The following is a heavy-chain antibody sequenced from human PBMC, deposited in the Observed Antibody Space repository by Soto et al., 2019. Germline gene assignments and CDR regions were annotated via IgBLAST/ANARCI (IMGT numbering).Heavy chain of an antibody. CDR3: ARDEMLGSDGYNLVHDY. CDR1: GGTFSSYA. V-gene: IGHV1-69*01. J-gene: IGHJ4*02. Sequence: QVPLVQSGAEVKKPGSSVKVSCKASGGTFSSYAISWVRQAPGQGLEWMGGIIPIFGTANYAQKFQGRVTITADESTSTACMELSSVRSEDTAVYYCARDEMLGSDGYNLVHDYWGQGTLVTVSS. D-gene: IGHD5-12*01. CDR2: IIPIFGTA.